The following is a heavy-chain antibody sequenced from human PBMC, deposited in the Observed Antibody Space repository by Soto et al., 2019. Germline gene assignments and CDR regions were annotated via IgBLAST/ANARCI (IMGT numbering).Heavy chain of an antibody. CDR2: IYYTGST. J-gene: IGHJ4*02. CDR1: GGSISSYY. Sequence: SETLSLTCTVSGGSISSYYWSWIRQPPGKGLEWIGYIYYTGSTDYNPSLKSRVTISVDTSKNQFSLKFNSVTAADTAVYYCAREGYNFGPFDYWGQGALVTV. V-gene: IGHV4-59*01. D-gene: IGHD5-18*01. CDR3: AREGYNFGPFDY.